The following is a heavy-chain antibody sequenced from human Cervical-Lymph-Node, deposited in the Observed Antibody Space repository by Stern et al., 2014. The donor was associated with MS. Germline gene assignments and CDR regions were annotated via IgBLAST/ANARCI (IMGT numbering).Heavy chain of an antibody. CDR3: AGGYCTGGFCFYGMDV. J-gene: IGHJ6*02. CDR1: GFTFSNFA. Sequence: QMQLVQSGGGVVQPGRSLRLSCAASGFTFSNFAMHLVRQAPGQWLEWVAMISYDGTKNYYATSVKGRFTISRDNSKNTLYLQMNSLRTEDTAVFYCAGGYCTGGFCFYGMDVWDQGTTVTVS. CDR2: ISYDGTKN. V-gene: IGHV3-30*03. D-gene: IGHD2-8*02.